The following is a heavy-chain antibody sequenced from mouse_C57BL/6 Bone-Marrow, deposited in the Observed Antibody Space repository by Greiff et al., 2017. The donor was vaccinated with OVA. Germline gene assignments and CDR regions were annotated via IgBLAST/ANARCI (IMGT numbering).Heavy chain of an antibody. Sequence: VQLQQSGAELVRPGASVKLSCKASGYTFTDYSINWVKQRPGQGLEWIARIYPGSGNTYYNEKFKGKATLTAEKSSSTAYMQLSSLTSEDSAVYFCARSGNYGNLKAWFAYWGQGTLVTVSA. D-gene: IGHD2-1*01. CDR2: IYPGSGNT. CDR1: GYTFTDYS. V-gene: IGHV1-76*01. CDR3: ARSGNYGNLKAWFAY. J-gene: IGHJ3*01.